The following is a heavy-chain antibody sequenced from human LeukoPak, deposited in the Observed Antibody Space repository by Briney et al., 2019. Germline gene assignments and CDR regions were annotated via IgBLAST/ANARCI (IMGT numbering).Heavy chain of an antibody. CDR2: IKSKTDGGAT. Sequence: PGGSLRLSCAASGFTFSNAWMSWVRQAPGKGLEWVGRIKSKTDGGATDYAAPVKGRFTISRDDSKNTLYLQMNSLKTEDTAVYYCTTAEGLVVVPAAPAAYYFDYWGQGTLVTVSS. D-gene: IGHD2-2*01. CDR3: TTAEGLVVVPAAPAAYYFDY. CDR1: GFTFSNAW. J-gene: IGHJ4*02. V-gene: IGHV3-15*01.